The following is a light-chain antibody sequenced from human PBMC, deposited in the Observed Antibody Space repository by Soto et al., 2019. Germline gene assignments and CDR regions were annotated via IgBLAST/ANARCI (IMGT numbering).Light chain of an antibody. CDR2: STS. Sequence: VVTQEPSLTVSPGGTVTLTCASSTGAVTSGYYPNWFQQKPGQAPRALIYSTSNKRSWTPARFSGSLLGGKAALTLSGVQPEDEAEYYCLLYYGGAHVFGTGTKVTVL. CDR1: TGAVTSGYY. CDR3: LLYYGGAHV. V-gene: IGLV7-43*01. J-gene: IGLJ1*01.